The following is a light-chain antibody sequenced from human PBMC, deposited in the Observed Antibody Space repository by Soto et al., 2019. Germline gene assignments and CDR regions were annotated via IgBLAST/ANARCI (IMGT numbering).Light chain of an antibody. CDR1: QSVSSF. V-gene: IGKV3-11*01. J-gene: IGKJ4*01. Sequence: EIVLTQSPATLALSPGERATLSCRASQSVSSFLAWYQQKPGQAPRLLIYDASKRATGISARFSGSGSGTDFPLTISSLETEDFAVYYCQKRSSWPLTFGGGTKVAIK. CDR3: QKRSSWPLT. CDR2: DAS.